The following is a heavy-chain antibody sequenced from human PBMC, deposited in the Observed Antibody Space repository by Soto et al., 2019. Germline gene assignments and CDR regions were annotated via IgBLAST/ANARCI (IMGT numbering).Heavy chain of an antibody. CDR1: GYTFTSYG. CDR3: VRGPDYEGYFDY. Sequence: ASVKVSCKASGYTFTSYGISWVRQAPGQGLEWMGWISAYNGNTNYAQKFQGRVTISADESMTTVYMELRGLRSGDTAVYYCVRGPDYEGYFDYWGQGTLVTVSS. V-gene: IGHV1-18*01. J-gene: IGHJ4*02. CDR2: ISAYNGNT. D-gene: IGHD3-22*01.